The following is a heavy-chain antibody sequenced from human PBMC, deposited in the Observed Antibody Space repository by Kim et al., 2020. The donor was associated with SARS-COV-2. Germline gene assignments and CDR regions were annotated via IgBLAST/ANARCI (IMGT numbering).Heavy chain of an antibody. CDR1: GFNFNNYV. J-gene: IGHJ4*02. V-gene: IGHV3-33*01. Sequence: GGSLRLSCVASGFNFNNYVMHWVRQAPGKGLEWVANVYFDGTNENYADSVRGRFSISRDNSKNTLFLQMNGLSGEDTGVYYCARASVMLSITTCFDSWGQGSQVAVSS. CDR3: ARASVMLSITTCFDS. CDR2: VYFDGTNE. D-gene: IGHD1-1*01.